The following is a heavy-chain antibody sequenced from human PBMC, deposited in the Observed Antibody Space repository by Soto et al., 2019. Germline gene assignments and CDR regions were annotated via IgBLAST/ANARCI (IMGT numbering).Heavy chain of an antibody. D-gene: IGHD4-4*01. J-gene: IGHJ4*02. Sequence: SGPTLVNPTQTLTLTCTVSGFSLSTSGMCVSWIRQPPGKALEWLALIDWDDDKYYSTSLKTRLTISKDTSKNQVVLTMTNMDPVDTATYYCVRISYSNEPYYFDYWGQGTPVTVSS. V-gene: IGHV2-70*01. CDR1: GFSLSTSGMC. CDR2: IDWDDDK. CDR3: VRISYSNEPYYFDY.